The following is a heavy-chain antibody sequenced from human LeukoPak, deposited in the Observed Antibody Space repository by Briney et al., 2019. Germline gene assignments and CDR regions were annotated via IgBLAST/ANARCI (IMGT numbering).Heavy chain of an antibody. Sequence: GGSLRLSCAASGFTFSSYSMNWVRQAPGKGLEWVSSISSSSSYIYYADSVKGRFTISRGNAQNSLYLQMNSLRAEDTAIYYCVRDRGTYRPIDYWGQGTLVTVSS. CDR3: VRDRGTYRPIDY. D-gene: IGHD1-26*01. CDR1: GFTFSSYS. J-gene: IGHJ4*02. V-gene: IGHV3-21*04. CDR2: ISSSSSYI.